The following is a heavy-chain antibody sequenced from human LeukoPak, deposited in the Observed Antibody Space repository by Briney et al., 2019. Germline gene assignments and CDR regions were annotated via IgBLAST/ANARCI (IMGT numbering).Heavy chain of an antibody. D-gene: IGHD1-26*01. J-gene: IGHJ5*02. V-gene: IGHV4-34*01. Sequence: PSETLSLTCAVYGGSFSGYYWSWIRQPPGKGLEWIGEINHSGSTNYNPSLKSRVTISVDTSKNQFSLKLSSVTAADTAVYYCAREGGPRDKYNWFDPWGQGTLVTVSS. CDR1: GGSFSGYY. CDR2: INHSGST. CDR3: AREGGPRDKYNWFDP.